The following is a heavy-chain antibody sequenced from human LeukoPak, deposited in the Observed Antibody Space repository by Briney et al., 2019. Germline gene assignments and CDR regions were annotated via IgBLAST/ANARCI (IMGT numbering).Heavy chain of an antibody. Sequence: RGSLRLSCAASGFTVSSNYMSWVRQAPGKGLEWVSVIYSGGSTYYADSVKGRFTISRDNSKNTLYLQMNSLRAEDTAVYYCARDTNWNYPAYYGMDVWGQGTTVTASS. CDR3: ARDTNWNYPAYYGMDV. V-gene: IGHV3-66*01. D-gene: IGHD1-7*01. CDR2: IYSGGST. J-gene: IGHJ6*02. CDR1: GFTVSSNY.